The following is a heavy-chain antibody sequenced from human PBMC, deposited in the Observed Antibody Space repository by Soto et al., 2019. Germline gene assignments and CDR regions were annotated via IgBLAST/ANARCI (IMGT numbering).Heavy chain of an antibody. V-gene: IGHV4-61*01. CDR3: ARGDAINWFDS. CDR2: ISYSGST. CDR1: GGSVSSGSFY. J-gene: IGHJ5*01. D-gene: IGHD2-2*01. Sequence: PSETLSLTCTVSGGSVSSGSFYWKWIRQPPGKGLEWIGYISYSGSTNYNPSLRSRVTISVDTSKNQFSLRLTSATAADTAVYYCARGDAINWFDSWGQGTRVTVSS.